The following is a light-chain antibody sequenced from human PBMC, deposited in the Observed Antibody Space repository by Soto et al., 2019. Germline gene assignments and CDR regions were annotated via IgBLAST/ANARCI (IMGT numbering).Light chain of an antibody. CDR2: AAS. Sequence: EVVMTQSPATLSVSPGERATLSCRASQSVNTNLAWYQQKPGEAPRVLIYAASTRATDVPDRFSGSGSGTDFTLTISSLQSEDFVLYYCQEYNDWPRATFGQGTKV. CDR3: QEYNDWPRAT. J-gene: IGKJ1*01. V-gene: IGKV3-15*01. CDR1: QSVNTN.